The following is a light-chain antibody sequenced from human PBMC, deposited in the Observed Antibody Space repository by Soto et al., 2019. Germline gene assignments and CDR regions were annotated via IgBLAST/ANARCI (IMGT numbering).Light chain of an antibody. CDR1: QSVGRNY. V-gene: IGKV3-20*01. Sequence: EIVLTQSPGTLPVPPGERATLSCRASQSVGRNYLAWYQQKPGQAPRLLIHGATSRATGIPDRFSGSGSGTDFTLTISRLEPEDFAVYYCQQYAASPLTFGGGTKVETK. CDR2: GAT. CDR3: QQYAASPLT. J-gene: IGKJ4*01.